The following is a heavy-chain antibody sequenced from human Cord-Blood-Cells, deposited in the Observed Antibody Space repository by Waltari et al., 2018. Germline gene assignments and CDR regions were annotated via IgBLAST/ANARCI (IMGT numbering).Heavy chain of an antibody. CDR1: GYTFPGYY. CDR3: ARVQLEYSSAFDI. CDR2: INPKGGGT. V-gene: IGHV1-2*02. Sequence: QVQLVQSGAEVKKPGASVKVSCKASGYTFPGYYMHWVRQAPGQGLEWMGLINPKGGGTNYEQRFQGRVTMTRDTSISTAYMELSRLRSDDTAVYYCARVQLEYSSAFDIWGQGTMVTVSS. J-gene: IGHJ3*02. D-gene: IGHD6-6*01.